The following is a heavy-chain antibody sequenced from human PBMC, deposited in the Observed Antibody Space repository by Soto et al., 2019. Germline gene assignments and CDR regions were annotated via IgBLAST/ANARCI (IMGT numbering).Heavy chain of an antibody. V-gene: IGHV4-30-2*06. CDR1: GDSISSGVLS. J-gene: IGHJ5*02. CDR3: ARGKRSKTASAGTGWFDP. CDR2: IYYPGLT. Sequence: QLQLQESGSGLLKPSQTLSLNCSVSGDSISSGVLSWNWLRQSPGRGREGFGYIYYPGLTYYNPSLKSRVSMSLDTSENQVSLSLSSVTAADSAVYYCARGKRSKTASAGTGWFDPWGPGTLVTVSS. D-gene: IGHD6-13*01.